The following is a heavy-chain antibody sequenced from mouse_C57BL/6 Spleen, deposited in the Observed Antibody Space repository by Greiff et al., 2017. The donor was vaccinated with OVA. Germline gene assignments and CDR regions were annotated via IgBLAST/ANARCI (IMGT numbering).Heavy chain of an antibody. D-gene: IGHD2-4*01. Sequence: QVQLQQPGPELVKPGASVKLSCKASGYTFTSYWMHWVKQRPGRGLEWLGRIDPNSGGTNYNEKFKSKATMTVDKPSSTAYMQISSRTSEGSAVYYGARSIKYDYDEDDYAMDYWGQGTSVTVAS. CDR3: ARSIKYDYDEDDYAMDY. J-gene: IGHJ4*01. V-gene: IGHV1-72*01. CDR2: IDPNSGGT. CDR1: GYTFTSYW.